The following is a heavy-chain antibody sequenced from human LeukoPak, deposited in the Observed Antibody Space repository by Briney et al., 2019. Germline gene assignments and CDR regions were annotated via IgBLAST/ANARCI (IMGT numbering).Heavy chain of an antibody. CDR2: INHSGST. V-gene: IGHV4-34*01. Sequence: SETLSLTCAVYGGSFSGYYWSWIRQPPGKGLEWIGEINHSGSTNYNPSLKSRVTISVDTSKNQFSLKLSSVTAADTAVYYCARDRRAYDFWSGYYQDWGQGTLVTVSS. CDR1: GGSFSGYY. CDR3: ARDRRAYDFWSGYYQD. J-gene: IGHJ4*02. D-gene: IGHD3-3*01.